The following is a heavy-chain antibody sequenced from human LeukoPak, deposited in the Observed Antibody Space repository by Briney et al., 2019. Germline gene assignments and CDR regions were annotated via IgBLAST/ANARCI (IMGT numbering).Heavy chain of an antibody. CDR2: LYYSGST. Sequence: NPSETLSLTCTVSGASISTYYWSWIRQPPGKGLEWIGYLYYSGSTTDSPSLKSRVTMSVDTPKSQFSLKLNPVTAADTAIYYCARVRRTFETDWGQGTLVTVSS. CDR1: GASISTYY. D-gene: IGHD2/OR15-2a*01. V-gene: IGHV4-59*01. J-gene: IGHJ1*01. CDR3: ARVRRTFETD.